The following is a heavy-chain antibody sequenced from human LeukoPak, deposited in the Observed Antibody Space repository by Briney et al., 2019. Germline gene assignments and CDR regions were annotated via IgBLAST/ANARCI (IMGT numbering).Heavy chain of an antibody. Sequence: PSETLSLTCTVSGGSINSYYWSWIRQPAGKGPEWIGRIYASGSTNYNPSLKSRVTMSVDTSKNQFSLKLISVTAADTAVYFCARGPYCNGGSCYYFDYWGQGTLVTVSS. CDR3: ARGPYCNGGSCYYFDY. CDR1: GGSINSYY. J-gene: IGHJ4*02. CDR2: IYASGST. D-gene: IGHD2-15*01. V-gene: IGHV4-4*07.